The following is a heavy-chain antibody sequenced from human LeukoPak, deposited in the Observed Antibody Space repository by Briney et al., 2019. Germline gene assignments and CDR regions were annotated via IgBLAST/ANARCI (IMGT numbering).Heavy chain of an antibody. CDR1: GFTFSTSS. D-gene: IGHD2-15*01. CDR2: ISTTSS. V-gene: IGHV3-21*03. CDR3: ARSGLFGRKAYYYMDV. Sequence: GGSLRLSGAASGFTFSTSSMNWVRQAPGKGLEWVSSISTTSSYYADSVKGRFTISRDNAKNSLFLQMNSLRADDTAVYYCARSGLFGRKAYYYMDVWGEGTTVAVSS. J-gene: IGHJ6*03.